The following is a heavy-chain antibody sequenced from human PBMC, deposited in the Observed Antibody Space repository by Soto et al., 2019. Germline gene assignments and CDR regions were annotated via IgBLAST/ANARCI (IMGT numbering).Heavy chain of an antibody. CDR2: ISSSSSYI. V-gene: IGHV3-21*01. CDR1: EFTFSNFN. D-gene: IGHD6-19*01. CDR3: ARDKAVDYMDV. J-gene: IGHJ6*03. Sequence: GGSLRLSCAASEFTFSNFNINWVRQAPGKGLEWVSSISSSSSYIYYADSVKGRFTISRDNAKNSLYLQMNSLRAEDTAVYYCARDKAVDYMDVWGKGTTVTVSS.